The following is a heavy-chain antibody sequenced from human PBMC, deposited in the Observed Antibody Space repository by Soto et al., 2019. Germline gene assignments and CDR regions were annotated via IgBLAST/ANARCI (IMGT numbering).Heavy chain of an antibody. CDR1: GFSFSGSA. Sequence: EVQLVESGGGLVQPGGSLKLSCAASGFSFSGSAMHWVRQASGKGLEWVCRIRSKANSYATAYAASVKGRFTISRDDSKNTAYLHMGSMQIEDTAVYDCGRPPYYGSGSYEGYWGEGTLGIVSS. CDR3: GRPPYYGSGSYEGY. D-gene: IGHD3-10*01. CDR2: IRSKANSYAT. J-gene: IGHJ4*02. V-gene: IGHV3-73*02.